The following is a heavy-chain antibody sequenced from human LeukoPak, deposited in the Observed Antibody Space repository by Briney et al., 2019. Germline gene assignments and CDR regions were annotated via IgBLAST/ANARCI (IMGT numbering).Heavy chain of an antibody. CDR2: IKSQTNGGTT. CDR3: ARGPSGYHNT. Sequence: GGSLRLSCAASGFTFHNAWMTWVRQAPGKGLEWVGRIKSQTNGGTTDYAAPVTGRFTISRDNSKNTLYLQMNSLRAEDTAVYYCARGPSGYHNTGGQGTLVTVSS. D-gene: IGHD5-12*01. V-gene: IGHV3-15*01. J-gene: IGHJ4*02. CDR1: GFTFHNAW.